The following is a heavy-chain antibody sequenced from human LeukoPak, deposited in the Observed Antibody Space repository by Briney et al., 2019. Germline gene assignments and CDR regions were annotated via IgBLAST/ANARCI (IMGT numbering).Heavy chain of an antibody. CDR3: LGVLCARSGYYYYYMDV. CDR1: GGSFSGYY. J-gene: IGHJ6*03. V-gene: IGHV4-34*01. Sequence: PSETLSLTCAVSGGSFSGYYWSWIRQPPGKGLEWIGEINHSGSTNYNPSLKSRVTISVDTSKNQFSLKLSSVTAAATAVYYCLGVLCARSGYYYYYMDVWGKGATVTVSS. D-gene: IGHD3-16*01. CDR2: INHSGST.